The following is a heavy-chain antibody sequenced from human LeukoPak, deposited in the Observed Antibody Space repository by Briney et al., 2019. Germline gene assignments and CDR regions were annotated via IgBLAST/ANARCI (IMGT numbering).Heavy chain of an antibody. D-gene: IGHD1-26*01. CDR1: GFTFSSYE. V-gene: IGHV3-48*03. Sequence: GGSLRLSCAASGFTFSSYEMNWVRQAPGKGLEWVSYISSSGSTIYYADSVKGRFTISRDNAKNSLYLQMNSLRAEDTAVYYCAREVEGEEHNWFDPWGQGTLVTVSS. CDR3: AREVEGEEHNWFDP. J-gene: IGHJ5*02. CDR2: ISSSGSTI.